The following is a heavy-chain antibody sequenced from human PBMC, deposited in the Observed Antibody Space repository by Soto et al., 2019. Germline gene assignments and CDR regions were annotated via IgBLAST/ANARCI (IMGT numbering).Heavy chain of an antibody. V-gene: IGHV1-3*05. D-gene: IGHD2-15*01. J-gene: IGHJ4*02. CDR3: PRAVAVATDIDY. Sequence: QVQLVQSGAEEKKPGASVKVSCKASGYTFTGYAMHWVRQAPGQRLECMGWINAGNGNTKYSQKFQGRVTITMDTSAVTASKGLISLRAEDRTVYFCPRAVAVATDIDYRSQVTLVTIS. CDR1: GYTFTGYA. CDR2: INAGNGNT.